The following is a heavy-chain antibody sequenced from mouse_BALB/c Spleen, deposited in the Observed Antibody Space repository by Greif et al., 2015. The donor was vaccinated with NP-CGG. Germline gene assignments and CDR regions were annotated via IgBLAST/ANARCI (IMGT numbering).Heavy chain of an antibody. V-gene: IGHV1S56*01. J-gene: IGHJ3*01. CDR3: ARSSGSSPAWFAY. CDR1: GYTFTSYY. CDR2: IYPGNVNT. Sequence: QVQLQQSGPELVKPGASVRISCKASGYTFTSYYIHWVKQRPGQGLEWIGWIYPGNVNTKYNEKFKGKATLTADKSSSTAYMQHSSLTSEDSAVYFCARSSGSSPAWFAYWGQGTLVTVSA. D-gene: IGHD1-1*01.